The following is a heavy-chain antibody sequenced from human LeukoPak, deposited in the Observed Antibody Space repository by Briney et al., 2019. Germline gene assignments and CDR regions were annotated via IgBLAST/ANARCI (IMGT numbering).Heavy chain of an antibody. CDR1: GFTFTNYG. J-gene: IGHJ4*02. CDR2: ISYDGSNK. Sequence: GGSLRLSCAASGFTFTNYGMHWVRQAPGKGLEWVAFISYDGSNKYYADSVKGRFTISRDNSKNTLYLQMNSLRAEDTAVYYCAKGFHRFVDYWGRGTLVTVSS. D-gene: IGHD3-3*01. CDR3: AKGFHRFVDY. V-gene: IGHV3-30*18.